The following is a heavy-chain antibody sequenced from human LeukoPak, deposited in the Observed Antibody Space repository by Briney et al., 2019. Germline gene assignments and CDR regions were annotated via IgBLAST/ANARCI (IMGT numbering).Heavy chain of an antibody. CDR3: ATTSITSEGPDAFDI. J-gene: IGHJ3*02. CDR1: GGSFSGYY. CDR2: INHSGST. V-gene: IGHV4-34*01. Sequence: SETLSLTCAVYGGSFSGYYWSWIRHPPGHGLEWIGEINHSGSTNYNPSLKSRVTISVDTSKNQFSLKLSSVTAADTAVYYCATTSITSEGPDAFDIWGQGTMVTVSS. D-gene: IGHD3-10*01.